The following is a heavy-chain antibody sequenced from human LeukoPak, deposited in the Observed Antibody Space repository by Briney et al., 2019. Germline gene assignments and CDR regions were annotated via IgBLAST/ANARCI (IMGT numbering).Heavy chain of an antibody. CDR2: IKQDGSEK. Sequence: PGGSRRLSCAASGFTFSSYWMSWVRQAPGKGLEWVANIKQDGSEKYYVDSVKGRFTISRDNAKNSLYLQMNSLRAEDTAVYYCARERRPEKWELPEGFDYWGQGTLVTVSS. CDR3: ARERRPEKWELPEGFDY. J-gene: IGHJ4*02. CDR1: GFTFSSYW. D-gene: IGHD1-26*01. V-gene: IGHV3-7*01.